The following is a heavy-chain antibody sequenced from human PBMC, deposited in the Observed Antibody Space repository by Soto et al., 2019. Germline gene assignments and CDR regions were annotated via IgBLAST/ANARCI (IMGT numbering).Heavy chain of an antibody. CDR1: GDSIRSYY. Sequence: SETLSLTCSVSGDSIRSYYWTWIQQHPGKGLQWIGCVFHPLNTNYLPALPSRVTISEDASTNQVSLRLTSVTAADTAVYFCAREQYNWKIWGQGTLVTFPS. D-gene: IGHD1-20*01. CDR2: VFHPLNT. CDR3: AREQYNWKI. V-gene: IGHV4-59*01. J-gene: IGHJ1*01.